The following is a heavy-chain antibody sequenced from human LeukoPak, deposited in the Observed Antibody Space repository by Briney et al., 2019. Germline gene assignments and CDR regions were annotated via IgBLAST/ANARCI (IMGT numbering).Heavy chain of an antibody. D-gene: IGHD3-22*01. CDR2: VYSGGST. CDR1: GFSFSSYE. J-gene: IGHJ3*02. CDR3: ARELWSSGQGRDAFDI. Sequence: GGSLRLSCAASGFSFSSYEMNWVRQAPGKGLEWVSVVYSGGSTYHADSVKGRFTISRDNSKNTLYLQMNSLRADDTAVYYCARELWSSGQGRDAFDIWGQGTMVTVSS. V-gene: IGHV3-66*01.